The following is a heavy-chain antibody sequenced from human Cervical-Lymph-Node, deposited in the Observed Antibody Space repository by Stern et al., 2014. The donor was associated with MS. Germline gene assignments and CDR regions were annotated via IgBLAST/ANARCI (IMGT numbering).Heavy chain of an antibody. CDR2: ISFDGSNR. Sequence: QLVESGGGVVQPGRSLRLSCAASGFTFSNYALHWVRQAPGKGLEWVAVISFDGSNRYYADSVKGRFTISRDSSKNTLYLQMNSLRAEDTAVYYCARDLPLSYCGGDFYVPFKWGQGTLVTVSS. D-gene: IGHD2-21*01. J-gene: IGHJ4*02. V-gene: IGHV3-30-3*01. CDR3: ARDLPLSYCGGDFYVPFK. CDR1: GFTFSNYA.